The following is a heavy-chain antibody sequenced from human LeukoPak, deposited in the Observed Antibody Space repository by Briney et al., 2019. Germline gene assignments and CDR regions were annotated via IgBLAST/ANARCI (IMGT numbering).Heavy chain of an antibody. J-gene: IGHJ5*02. CDR3: ARTAIDNWFDL. V-gene: IGHV1-69*04. CDR1: GSTFTSYA. CDR2: ISPILGIA. D-gene: IGHD2-21*02. Sequence: ASVKLCCKSSGSTFTSYAISLLRQARAPGLEWLGRISPILGIANYAQKFQGRVTITADKPTSTAYMELSSLRSEDTAVYYCARTAIDNWFDLWGQGTLVTVSS.